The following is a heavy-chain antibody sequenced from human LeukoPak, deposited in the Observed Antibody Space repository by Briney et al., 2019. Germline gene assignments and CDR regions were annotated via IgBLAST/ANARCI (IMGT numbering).Heavy chain of an antibody. Sequence: AASVKVSCKASGYTFSGYYMHWVRQAPRQGLEWMGWINPNSGGTNYAQKFQGRVTMTRDTSISTAYMELSRLRSDDTAVYYCARDGLGLHAFDIWGQGTMVTVSS. CDR3: ARDGLGLHAFDI. D-gene: IGHD3-16*01. CDR2: INPNSGGT. V-gene: IGHV1-2*02. CDR1: GYTFSGYY. J-gene: IGHJ3*02.